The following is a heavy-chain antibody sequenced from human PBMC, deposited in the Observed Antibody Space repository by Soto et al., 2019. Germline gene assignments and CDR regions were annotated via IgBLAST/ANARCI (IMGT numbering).Heavy chain of an antibody. CDR3: VHRRQGQIDY. Sequence: QITLKESGPTLVKPTQTLTLTCTLSGFSLNTGAVGVGWIRQPPGKAPEWLALIYWDDDKRYSPSLKTRLTITKDTCTNQVVLMLTNMDPVDTGTYYCVHRRQGQIDYGGQGTLVTVSS. J-gene: IGHJ4*02. CDR2: IYWDDDK. V-gene: IGHV2-5*02. CDR1: GFSLNTGAVG.